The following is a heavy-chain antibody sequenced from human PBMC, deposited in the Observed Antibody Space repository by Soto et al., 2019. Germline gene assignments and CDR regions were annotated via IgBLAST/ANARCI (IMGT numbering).Heavy chain of an antibody. V-gene: IGHV3-74*01. Sequence: PGGSLRLSCAASGFTFSSYWMHWVRQAPGKGLVWVSRINSDGSSTSYADSVKGRFTISRDNAKNTLYLQMNSLRAEDTAVYYCARGDYDFWSGYSDFDYWGQGTLVTVSS. CDR3: ARGDYDFWSGYSDFDY. CDR1: GFTFSSYW. D-gene: IGHD3-3*01. CDR2: INSDGSST. J-gene: IGHJ4*02.